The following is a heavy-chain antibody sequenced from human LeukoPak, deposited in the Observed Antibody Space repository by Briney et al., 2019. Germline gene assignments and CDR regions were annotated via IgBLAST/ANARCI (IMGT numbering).Heavy chain of an antibody. CDR2: IYYSGST. J-gene: IGHJ3*02. Sequence: SETLSLTCTVSGGPVSSGSYYGSWIRQPPGRGLEWIGYIYYSGSTNYNPSLKSRVTISVDTSKTQFSLKLSSVTAADTAVYYCAREGAFDIWGQGTMVTVSS. CDR1: GGPVSSGSYY. V-gene: IGHV4-61*01. CDR3: AREGAFDI.